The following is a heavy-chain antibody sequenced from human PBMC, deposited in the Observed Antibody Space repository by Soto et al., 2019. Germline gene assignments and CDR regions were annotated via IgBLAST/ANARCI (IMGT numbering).Heavy chain of an antibody. CDR1: GGSISSADFF. Sequence: SETLSLTCTVSGGSISSADFFWTWLRQPPGKGLEWLGYIYYSGTTYYNPSLKGRLIISIDTSRNQFSLSLNSVTAADTAVYFSGAGRYLPMAGYDFWGPGAQENVSS. CDR3: GAGRYLPMAGYDF. CDR2: IYYSGTT. D-gene: IGHD2-8*01. V-gene: IGHV4-30-4*01. J-gene: IGHJ4*02.